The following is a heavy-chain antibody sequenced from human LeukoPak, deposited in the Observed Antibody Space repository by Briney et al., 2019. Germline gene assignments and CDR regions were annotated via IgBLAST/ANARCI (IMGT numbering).Heavy chain of an antibody. CDR1: GGSFSGYY. Sequence: SETLSLTCAVYGGSFSGYYWSWIRQPPGKGLEWIGEINHSGSTNYNPSLKSRVTISVDTSKNQFSLKPSSVTAADTAVYYCARPRWFDPWGQGTLVTVSS. CDR3: ARPRWFDP. CDR2: INHSGST. V-gene: IGHV4-34*01. J-gene: IGHJ5*02.